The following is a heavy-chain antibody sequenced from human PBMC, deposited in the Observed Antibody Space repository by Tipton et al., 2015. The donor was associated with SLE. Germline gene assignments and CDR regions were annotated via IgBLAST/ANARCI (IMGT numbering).Heavy chain of an antibody. Sequence: TLSLTCTVSCDSITSPYYYWTWIRNHPGMGLEWIEYIYSSGTTYYNPSLKSRVTISVDTSKNQFSLKLSSVTAADTAVYYCARGPTGGTNYWGQGTLVTVSS. D-gene: IGHD3-16*01. CDR1: CDSITSPYYY. CDR2: IYSSGTT. CDR3: ARGPTGGTNY. J-gene: IGHJ4*02. V-gene: IGHV4-31*03.